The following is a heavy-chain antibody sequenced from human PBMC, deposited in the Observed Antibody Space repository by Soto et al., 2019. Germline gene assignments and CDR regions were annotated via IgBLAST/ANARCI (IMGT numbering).Heavy chain of an antibody. CDR2: IWYDGNTK. D-gene: IGHD2-15*01. Sequence: QIQVVESGGGVVQPGRSLRLSCAMSGFTFRSCGMHWVRQAPGKGLEWVSVIWYDGNTKYYADSVRGRFTVSRDTFKNILYLQMDNLRAEDTAVYYCVRDLGRPKGSVKNDAFLLWGQGTMVAVSS. CDR1: GFTFRSCG. J-gene: IGHJ3*01. V-gene: IGHV3-33*01. CDR3: VRDLGRPKGSVKNDAFLL.